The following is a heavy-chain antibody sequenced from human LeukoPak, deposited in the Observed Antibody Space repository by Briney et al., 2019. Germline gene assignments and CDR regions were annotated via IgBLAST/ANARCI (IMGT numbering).Heavy chain of an antibody. D-gene: IGHD3-9*01. CDR2: IGPNGAST. CDR1: GFTYSNHF. Sequence: GGSLRLSCSTSGFTYSNHFMHWVRQAPGKGLEYVSSIGPNGASTLYADSVKGRFTISRDNSKNALYLQLTSLRLEDTALYYCVKDLTGTWSFDYWGQGTLVTVSS. J-gene: IGHJ4*02. CDR3: VKDLTGTWSFDY. V-gene: IGHV3-64D*06.